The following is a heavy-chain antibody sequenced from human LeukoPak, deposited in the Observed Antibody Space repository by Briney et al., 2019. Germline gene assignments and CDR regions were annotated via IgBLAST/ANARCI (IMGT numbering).Heavy chain of an antibody. CDR3: ARDVPYYYDSSGYYDY. CDR1: GFTFSDYY. CDR2: ISSSGSTI. J-gene: IGHJ4*02. D-gene: IGHD3-22*01. Sequence: PGGSLRLSCAASGFTFSDYYMSWIRQAPGKGLEWVSYISSSGSTIYYADSVKGRFAISRDNAKNSLYLQLNSLRAEDTAVYYCARDVPYYYDSSGYYDYWGQGTLVTVSS. V-gene: IGHV3-11*01.